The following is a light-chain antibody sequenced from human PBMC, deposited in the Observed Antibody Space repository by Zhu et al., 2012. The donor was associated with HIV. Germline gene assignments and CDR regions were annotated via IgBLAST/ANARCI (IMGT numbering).Light chain of an antibody. V-gene: IGKV3-15*01. Sequence: EMVMTQSPATLSVSPGERATLSCRTSQSVGSNLAWYQKKPGQAPRLLIYAASARPPSIPARFSGSGSGTEFTLTISSLQSEDFAVYYCQQYYIWPRTFGQGTKVEVK. J-gene: IGKJ1*01. CDR2: AAS. CDR3: QQYYIWPRT. CDR1: QSVGSN.